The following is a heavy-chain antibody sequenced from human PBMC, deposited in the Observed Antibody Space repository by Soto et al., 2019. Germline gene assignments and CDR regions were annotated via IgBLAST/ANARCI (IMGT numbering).Heavy chain of an antibody. CDR1: AFTFSRFE. J-gene: IGHJ6*02. Sequence: PGVSLRLSCAASAFTFSRFEMHWVRQDLGQGLEWVSYISSSGSTIYYADSVKGRFTISRDNAKNSLYLQMNSLRAEDTAVYYCARGTPIGXCSSTSCTPCYYYGMDVWGQGTTVTVSS. CDR2: ISSSGSTI. CDR3: ARGTPIGXCSSTSCTPCYYYGMDV. V-gene: IGHV3-48*03. D-gene: IGHD2-2*01.